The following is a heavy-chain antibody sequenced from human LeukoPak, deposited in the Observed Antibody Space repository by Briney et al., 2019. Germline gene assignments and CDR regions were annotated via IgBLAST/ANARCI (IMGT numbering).Heavy chain of an antibody. CDR1: GYTFTIYG. Sequence: GASVTVSCKASGYTFTIYGISWVRQAPGQGLEWMGWISAYNGNTNYAQKLQGRVTMTTDTSTSTAYMELRSLRSDDTAVYYCARAWGSPDYYYYYMDVWGKGTTVTVSS. D-gene: IGHD3-16*01. CDR2: ISAYNGNT. J-gene: IGHJ6*03. CDR3: ARAWGSPDYYYYYMDV. V-gene: IGHV1-18*01.